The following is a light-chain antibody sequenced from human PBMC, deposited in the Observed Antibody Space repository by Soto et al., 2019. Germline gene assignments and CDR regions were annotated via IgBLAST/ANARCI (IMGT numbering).Light chain of an antibody. CDR1: SSDVGGYNY. J-gene: IGLJ1*01. V-gene: IGLV2-14*01. Sequence: QSVLTQPASVSGSPGQSITFSCTGTSSDVGGYNYVSWYQQHPGKAPKLLIYDVSNRPSGVSNRFSGSKSGNTASLTISGLQAEDEADYYFSSYSSSSTPYVFGTGTKLTVL. CDR2: DVS. CDR3: SSYSSSSTPYV.